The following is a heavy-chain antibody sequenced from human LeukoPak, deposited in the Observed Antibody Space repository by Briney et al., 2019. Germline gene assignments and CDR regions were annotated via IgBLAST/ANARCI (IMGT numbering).Heavy chain of an antibody. J-gene: IGHJ5*02. CDR1: GYTFTSYD. CDR3: ARGSDIVVVPAAINWFDP. V-gene: IGHV1-8*01. Sequence: ASVEVSCKASGYTFTSYDINWVRQATGQGLEWMGWMNPNSGNTGYAQKFQGRVTMTRNTSISTAYMELSSLRSEDTAVYYCARGSDIVVVPAAINWFDPWGQGTLVTVSS. CDR2: MNPNSGNT. D-gene: IGHD2-2*01.